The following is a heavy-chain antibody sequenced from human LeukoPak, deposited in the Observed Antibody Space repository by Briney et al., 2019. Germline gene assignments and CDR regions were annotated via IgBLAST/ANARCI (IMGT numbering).Heavy chain of an antibody. CDR1: GGSLNSYY. D-gene: IGHD3-10*01. V-gene: IGHV4-59*08. J-gene: IGHJ4*02. CDR2: IYYSGST. Sequence: PETLSLTCTVSGGSLNSYYWGWLRQPTGKGLEWVGYIYYSGSTNYNSSLKSRVAISVDTSKNQFSLKLSSVNAGDTAIYYCVRHGESGRHHAYFDSWGQGTLVTVSS. CDR3: VRHGESGRHHAYFDS.